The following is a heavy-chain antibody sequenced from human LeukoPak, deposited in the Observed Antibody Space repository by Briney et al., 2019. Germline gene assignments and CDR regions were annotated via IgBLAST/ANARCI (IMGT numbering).Heavy chain of an antibody. V-gene: IGHV1-8*01. CDR2: MNPNSGNT. Sequence: ASVKVSCKASGYTFTSYNINWVRQATGQGLEWMGWMNPNSGNTGYAQKFQGRVTMTRDMSTSTDYMELSSLRSEDTAIYYCARDNSVGDNAWWFDPWGQGTLVTVSS. J-gene: IGHJ5*02. CDR3: ARDNSVGDNAWWFDP. D-gene: IGHD1-26*01. CDR1: GYTFTSYN.